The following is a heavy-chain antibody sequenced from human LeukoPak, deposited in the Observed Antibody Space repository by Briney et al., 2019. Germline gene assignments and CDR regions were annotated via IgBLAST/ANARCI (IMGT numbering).Heavy chain of an antibody. CDR2: ISAYNGNT. CDR1: GYTFTSYG. Sequence: ASVKVSCKASGYTFTSYGISWVRQAPGQGLEWMGWISAYNGNTIYAQKLQGRVTMTTDTSTSTAYMELRSLRSDGTAVYYCARSLPGDCSGGSCYSVDYWGQGTLVTVSS. D-gene: IGHD2-15*01. V-gene: IGHV1-18*01. J-gene: IGHJ4*02. CDR3: ARSLPGDCSGGSCYSVDY.